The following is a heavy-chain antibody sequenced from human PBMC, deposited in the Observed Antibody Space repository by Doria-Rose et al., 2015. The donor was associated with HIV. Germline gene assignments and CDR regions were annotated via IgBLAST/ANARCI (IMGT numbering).Heavy chain of an antibody. J-gene: IGHJ6*02. CDR3: ARGLLRGGWNDVDYYYGMDV. CDR1: GGSFSGYY. CDR2: IHHSGST. V-gene: IGHV4-34*01. Sequence: QVQLQQWDAGLVKPSETLSLTCAVFGGSFSGYYWSWIRQPPGKGLEWIGDIHHSGSTNYQTSLKSRVTISLDTSKNLFSLKLSSVTAADTAVYYCARGLLRGGWNDVDYYYGMDVWGQGTTVTVSS. D-gene: IGHD1-1*01.